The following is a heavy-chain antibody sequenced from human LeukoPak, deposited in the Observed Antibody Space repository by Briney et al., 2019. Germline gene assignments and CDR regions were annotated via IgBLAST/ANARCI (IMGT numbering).Heavy chain of an antibody. Sequence: PGGSLRLSCKVSGFTVSSNSWSWVRQAPGKGLEWVTFIYSGGNKHYSASVTGRFTITRDNSKNTLYLKMNSLRAGDTAIYYCARRAGEYSHPYDYWGQGTLVTVSS. CDR1: GFTVSSNS. D-gene: IGHD2/OR15-2a*01. V-gene: IGHV3-53*01. CDR2: IYSGGNK. J-gene: IGHJ4*02. CDR3: ARRAGEYSHPYDY.